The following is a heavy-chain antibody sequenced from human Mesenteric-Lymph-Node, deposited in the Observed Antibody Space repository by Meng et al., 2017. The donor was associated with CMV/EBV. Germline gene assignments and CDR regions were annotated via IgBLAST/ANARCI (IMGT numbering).Heavy chain of an antibody. CDR1: GFTFSDYY. Sequence: GESLKISCAASGFTFSDYYMSWIRQAPGKGLEWVSYISSSGSNIYYADSVKGRFTISRDNAKNSLYLQMSSLRAEDTAVYYCARDRRGYYHYMDVWGQGTTVTVSS. CDR3: ARDRRGYYHYMDV. D-gene: IGHD3-10*01. CDR2: ISSSGSNI. V-gene: IGHV3-11*01. J-gene: IGHJ6*03.